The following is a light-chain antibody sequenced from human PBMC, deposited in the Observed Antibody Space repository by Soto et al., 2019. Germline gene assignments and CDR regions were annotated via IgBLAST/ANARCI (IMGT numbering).Light chain of an antibody. Sequence: QSVLTQPPSASGSPGQSVTISCTGTSSDVGGYNYVSWCQQHPGKAPKLMIYDVTKRPSGVPDRFSGSKSGNTASLAVSGLQAEDEADYYCSSYAGSNIPFVFGTGTKVTVL. CDR3: SSYAGSNIPFV. J-gene: IGLJ1*01. V-gene: IGLV2-8*01. CDR1: SSDVGGYNY. CDR2: DVT.